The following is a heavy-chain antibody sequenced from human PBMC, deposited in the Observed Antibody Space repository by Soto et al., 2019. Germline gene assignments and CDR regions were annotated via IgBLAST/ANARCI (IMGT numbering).Heavy chain of an antibody. Sequence: QLQLQESGSGLVKPSQTLVLTCTVSGDSISRDGYSWSWIRQPPGKGLEWIGFIYHSGATYYNPSLKGRVTTAVDKSRNQFSLRLASVTAAKPAVYYCARDISYYFGSWGQGTLVTVSS. V-gene: IGHV4-30-2*01. CDR3: ARDISYYFGS. CDR2: IYHSGAT. J-gene: IGHJ4*02. CDR1: GDSISRDGYS.